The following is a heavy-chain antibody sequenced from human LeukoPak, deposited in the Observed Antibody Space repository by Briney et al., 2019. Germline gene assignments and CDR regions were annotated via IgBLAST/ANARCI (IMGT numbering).Heavy chain of an antibody. J-gene: IGHJ3*02. CDR3: ARLEQWLVHAFDI. V-gene: IGHV4-61*02. Sequence: PSQTLSLTCTVSGGSISSGSYYWSWIRQPAEKGLEWIGRIYTSGSTNYNPSLKSRVTISVDTSKNQFSLKLSSVTAADTAVYYCARLEQWLVHAFDIWGQGTMVTVSS. CDR1: GGSISSGSYY. D-gene: IGHD6-19*01. CDR2: IYTSGST.